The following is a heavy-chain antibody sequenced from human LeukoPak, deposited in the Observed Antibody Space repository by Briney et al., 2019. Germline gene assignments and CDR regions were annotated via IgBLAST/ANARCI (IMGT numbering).Heavy chain of an antibody. CDR3: ARGPANPLTTVTSYFDY. D-gene: IGHD4-17*01. V-gene: IGHV1-58*01. CDR1: GFTFSSSD. Sequence: ASVKVSCKASGFTFSSSDVQWVRQARGQSLEWIGWIVVGSGNTNYAQKFQERVTITRDMSTSTAYMELSSLRSEDTAVYYCARGPANPLTTVTSYFDYWGQGTLVTVSS. CDR2: IVVGSGNT. J-gene: IGHJ4*02.